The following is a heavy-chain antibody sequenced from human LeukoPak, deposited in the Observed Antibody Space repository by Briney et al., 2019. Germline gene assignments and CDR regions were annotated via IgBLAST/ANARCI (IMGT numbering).Heavy chain of an antibody. CDR2: ISSSGSTI. CDR3: ARVMTDYYYYMDV. CDR1: GFTFSSYD. V-gene: IGHV3-48*03. Sequence: PGGSLRLSCAASGFTFSSYDMNWVRQAPGKGLEWVSYISSSGSTIYYADSVKGRFTISRDNAKNSLYLQMNSLRAEDTAVYYCARVMTDYYYYMDVWGKGATVTVSS. J-gene: IGHJ6*03.